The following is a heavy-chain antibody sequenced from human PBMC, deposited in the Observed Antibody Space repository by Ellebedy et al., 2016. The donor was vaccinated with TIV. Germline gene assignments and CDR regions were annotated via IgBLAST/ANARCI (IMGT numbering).Heavy chain of an antibody. CDR1: GGSISSYY. V-gene: IGHV4-59*01. CDR3: ARARRDGYNYYFDY. Sequence: MPSETLSLTCTVSGGSISSYYWSWIRQPPGKGLEWIGYIYYSGSTNYNPSLKSRVTISVDTSKNQFSLKLSSVTAADTAVYYCARARRDGYNYYFDYWGQGTLVTVSS. D-gene: IGHD5-24*01. J-gene: IGHJ4*02. CDR2: IYYSGST.